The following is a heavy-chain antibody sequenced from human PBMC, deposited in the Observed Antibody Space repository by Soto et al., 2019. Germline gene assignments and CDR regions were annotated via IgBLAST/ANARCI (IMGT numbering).Heavy chain of an antibody. CDR2: ISSSGSTI. J-gene: IGHJ4*02. Sequence: QVQLVESGGGLVNPGGSLSLPGAAPELTFSASKRSWIAKAQGKGLEWVYYISSSGSTIYYADSVKGRFTISRDNAKNSLYLQMNSLRAEDTAVYYCARDPSSGGSPQCDYWGQGTLVTVSS. CDR1: ELTFSASK. D-gene: IGHD2-15*01. CDR3: ARDPSSGGSPQCDY. V-gene: IGHV3-11*01.